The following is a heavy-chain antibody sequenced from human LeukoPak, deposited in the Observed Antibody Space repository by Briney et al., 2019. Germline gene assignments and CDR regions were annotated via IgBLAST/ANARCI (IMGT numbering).Heavy chain of an antibody. Sequence: ASVKGSCTASGYTFTGYYMHWVRQAPGQGIEWMGWINTNSGGTNYAQKFQGRGTMTRDTTISTAYMELSRLRSDDTAVYYCASLPGIAVAGDEYYFDYWGQGTLVTVSS. D-gene: IGHD6-19*01. CDR3: ASLPGIAVAGDEYYFDY. J-gene: IGHJ4*02. CDR1: GYTFTGYY. V-gene: IGHV1-2*02. CDR2: INTNSGGT.